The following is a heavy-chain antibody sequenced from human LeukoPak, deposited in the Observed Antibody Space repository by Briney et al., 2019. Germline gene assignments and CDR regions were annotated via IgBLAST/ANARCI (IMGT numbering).Heavy chain of an antibody. CDR3: ARDSSGWSYNWFDP. CDR2: IYHSGST. V-gene: IGHV4-38-2*02. Sequence: SETLSLTCTVSGYSISSGYYWGWIRQPPGKGLEWIGSIYHSGSTYYNPSLKSRVTISVDTSKNQFSLKLSSVTAADTAVYYCARDSSGWSYNWFDPWGQGTLVTVSS. J-gene: IGHJ5*02. CDR1: GYSISSGYY. D-gene: IGHD6-19*01.